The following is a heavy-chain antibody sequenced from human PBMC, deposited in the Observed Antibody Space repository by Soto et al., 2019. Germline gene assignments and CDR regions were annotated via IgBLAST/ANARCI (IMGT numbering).Heavy chain of an antibody. J-gene: IGHJ4*02. CDR3: ARDRTQLLWFGELFSTHFDY. CDR1: GFPFSSYW. CDR2: IKQDGSEK. D-gene: IGHD3-10*01. V-gene: IGHV3-7*01. Sequence: GGSLRLSCAASGFPFSSYWMSWVRQAPGKGLEWVANIKQDGSEKYYVDSVKGRFTISRDNAKNSLYLQMNSLRAEDTAVYYCARDRTQLLWFGELFSTHFDYWGQGTLVTVSS.